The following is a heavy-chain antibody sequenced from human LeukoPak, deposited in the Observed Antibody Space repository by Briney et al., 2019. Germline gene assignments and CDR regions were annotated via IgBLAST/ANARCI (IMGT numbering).Heavy chain of an antibody. CDR1: GGSSSGYY. J-gene: IGHJ4*02. Sequence: PSETLSLTCAVYGGSSSGYYWSWIRQPPGKGLEWIGQINHGGGTIYNPSLKSRVTISVDTSKNQFSPRLNSVTAADTAVYYCARGSDSIWLSLYWGQGTLVTVSS. CDR2: INHGGGT. D-gene: IGHD6-19*01. V-gene: IGHV4-34*01. CDR3: ARGSDSIWLSLY.